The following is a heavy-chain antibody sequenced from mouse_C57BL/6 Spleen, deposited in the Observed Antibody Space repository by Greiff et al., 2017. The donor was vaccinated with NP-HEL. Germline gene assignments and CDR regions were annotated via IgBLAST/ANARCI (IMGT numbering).Heavy chain of an antibody. V-gene: IGHV1-5*01. CDR1: GYTFTSYW. J-gene: IGHJ4*01. Sequence: VQLKQSGTVLARPGASVKMSCKTSGYTFTSYWMHWVKQRPGQGLEWIGAIYPGNSDTSYNQKFKGKAKLTAATSASTAYMELSSLTNEDSAVYYCTGYGTLYYAMDYWGQGTSVTVSS. CDR2: IYPGNSDT. D-gene: IGHD1-1*01. CDR3: TGYGTLYYAMDY.